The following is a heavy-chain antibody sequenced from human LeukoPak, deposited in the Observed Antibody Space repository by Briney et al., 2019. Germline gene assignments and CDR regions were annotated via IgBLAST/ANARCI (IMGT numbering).Heavy chain of an antibody. CDR2: MNPNSGHT. CDR3: ARSNYYDSSGYFPTDY. V-gene: IGHV1-8*03. J-gene: IGHJ4*02. D-gene: IGHD3-22*01. Sequence: ASVKVSCKASGYTFTSYYMHWVRQAPGQGLEWMGWMNPNSGHTDYAQKFQGRVTITRNTSLSTAYMELSSLRSEDTAVYYCARSNYYDSSGYFPTDYWGQGTLVTVSS. CDR1: GYTFTSYY.